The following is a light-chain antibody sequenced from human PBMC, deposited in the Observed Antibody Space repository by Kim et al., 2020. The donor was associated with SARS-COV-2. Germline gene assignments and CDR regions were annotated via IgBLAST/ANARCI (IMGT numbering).Light chain of an antibody. CDR1: QGISSY. CDR2: AAS. CDR3: QQYYSYQWT. Sequence: AIRMTQSPSSFSASTGDRVTITCRASQGISSYLAWYQQKPGKAPKLLIYAASTLQSGVPSRFSGSGSGTDFTITISCLQSEDFATYYCQQYYSYQWTFGQGTKVDIK. J-gene: IGKJ1*01. V-gene: IGKV1-8*01.